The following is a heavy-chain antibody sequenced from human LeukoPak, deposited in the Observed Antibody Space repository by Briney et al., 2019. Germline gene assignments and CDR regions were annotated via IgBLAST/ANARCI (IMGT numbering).Heavy chain of an antibody. Sequence: PGGSLRLSCAASGFTFRTYTMNWVRQAPGKGLEWVSYISSIGSTIYYADSVKGRFTISRDNAKNSLYLQMNSLRAEDTAVYYCARDSFRFLEWTNAIDYWGQGTLVTVSS. J-gene: IGHJ4*02. CDR3: ARDSFRFLEWTNAIDY. CDR1: GFTFRTYT. D-gene: IGHD3-3*01. V-gene: IGHV3-48*04. CDR2: ISSIGSTI.